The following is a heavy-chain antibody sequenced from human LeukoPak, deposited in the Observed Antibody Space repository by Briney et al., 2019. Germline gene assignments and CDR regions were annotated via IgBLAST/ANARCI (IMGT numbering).Heavy chain of an antibody. D-gene: IGHD1-14*01. CDR3: ARDNRSPGPVFADY. CDR1: GYTFVRYG. CDR2: ISTYDAKT. V-gene: IGHV1-18*01. Sequence: ASVKVSCKASGYTFVRYGVNWVRRVPGQGLEWMGWISTYDAKTHYAERLQDRFTMTRDISASTVYMELRSLTSDDTAVYYCARDNRSPGPVFADYWGQGTLVTVSS. J-gene: IGHJ4*02.